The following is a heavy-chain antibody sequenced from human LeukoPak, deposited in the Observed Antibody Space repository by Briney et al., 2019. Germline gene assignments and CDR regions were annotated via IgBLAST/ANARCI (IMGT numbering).Heavy chain of an antibody. Sequence: GASVKVSCKASGYTFTGYYMHWVRQAPGQGLEWMGWINSNSGGTNYAQKFQGRVTMTRDTSISTAYMELSRLRSDDTAVYYCARTPTAGYSSGWANYFDYWGQGTLVTVSS. CDR1: GYTFTGYY. D-gene: IGHD6-19*01. J-gene: IGHJ4*02. CDR3: ARTPTAGYSSGWANYFDY. V-gene: IGHV1-2*02. CDR2: INSNSGGT.